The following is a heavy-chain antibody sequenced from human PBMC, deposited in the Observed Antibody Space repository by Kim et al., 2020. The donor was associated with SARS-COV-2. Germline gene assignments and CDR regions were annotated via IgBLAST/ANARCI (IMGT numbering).Heavy chain of an antibody. J-gene: IGHJ3*02. Sequence: GGSLRLSCAASEFTFSNYAMYWVRQAPGKGLEWVALISYDGINKYYADSVKGRFTISRDNSRNPLSVQMSSLSPEDTAVYYCARHYSGGDWSAFDIWGQGTMVTVSS. V-gene: IGHV3-30*04. CDR3: ARHYSGGDWSAFDI. CDR1: EFTFSNYA. CDR2: ISYDGINK. D-gene: IGHD2-21*01.